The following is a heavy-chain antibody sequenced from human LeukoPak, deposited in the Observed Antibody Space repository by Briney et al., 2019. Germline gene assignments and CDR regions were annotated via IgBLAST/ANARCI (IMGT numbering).Heavy chain of an antibody. Sequence: GGSLRLSCAASGFNFGSYSMTWVRQAPGKGLEWVSVMSADSATTFYADSVKGRFTISRDNAKNTVFLQMSSLRAEDTALYYCARKSASGDHPLDYWGQGTLVTVSS. J-gene: IGHJ4*02. CDR3: ARKSASGDHPLDY. D-gene: IGHD3-10*01. V-gene: IGHV3-23*01. CDR2: MSADSATT. CDR1: GFNFGSYS.